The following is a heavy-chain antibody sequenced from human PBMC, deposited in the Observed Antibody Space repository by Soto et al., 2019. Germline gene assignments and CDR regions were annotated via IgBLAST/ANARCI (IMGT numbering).Heavy chain of an antibody. CDR1: GYTFPSYG. V-gene: IGHV1-18*04. Sequence: ASVKVSFKASGYTFPSYGISWVRQAPGQGVEWMGWISAYNGNTNYAQKLQGRVTMTTDTSTSTAYMELRSLRSDDTAVYYCARDRGGGSSTRAWYYGMDVWGQGTTVTVSS. CDR3: ARDRGGGSSTRAWYYGMDV. CDR2: ISAYNGNT. J-gene: IGHJ6*02. D-gene: IGHD2-15*01.